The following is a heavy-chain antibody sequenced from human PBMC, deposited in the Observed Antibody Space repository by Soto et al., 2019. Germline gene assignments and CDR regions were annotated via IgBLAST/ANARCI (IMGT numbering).Heavy chain of an antibody. D-gene: IGHD6-13*01. CDR3: ARGYSSSWTYNWFDP. Sequence: QVQLVESGGGLVKPGGSLRLSCAASGFSFSDYYMTWIRQAPGKGLEWVSYISSSGGTKYHADSVKGRFTISRDNAKNSLYLQMNSLRAEATAVYYCARGYSSSWTYNWFDPWGQGTLVTVSS. CDR1: GFSFSDYY. J-gene: IGHJ5*02. CDR2: ISSSGGTK. V-gene: IGHV3-11*01.